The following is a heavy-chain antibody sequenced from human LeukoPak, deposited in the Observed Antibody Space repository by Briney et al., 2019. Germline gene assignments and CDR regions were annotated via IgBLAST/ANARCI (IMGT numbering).Heavy chain of an antibody. Sequence: PSETLSLTCAVYGGSFSGYYWSWIRQPPGKGLEWIGEINHSGSTNYNPSLKSRVTISVDTSKSQFSLKLSSVTAADTAVYYCASILGKKAFDIWGQGTMVTVSS. CDR3: ASILGKKAFDI. CDR1: GGSFSGYY. CDR2: INHSGST. D-gene: IGHD3-16*01. J-gene: IGHJ3*02. V-gene: IGHV4-34*01.